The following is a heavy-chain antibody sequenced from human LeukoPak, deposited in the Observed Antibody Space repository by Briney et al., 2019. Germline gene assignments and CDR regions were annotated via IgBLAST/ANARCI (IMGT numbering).Heavy chain of an antibody. CDR2: FDPYNGGI. V-gene: IGHV1-2*06. D-gene: IGHD1-26*01. CDR1: GYTFTDYY. Sequence: AASVKVSCKASGYTFTDYYMHCVRQAPGQGLEWMGRFDPYNGGISYAQKFQGRVTITRDTSVSTDYMELSSLTSDDTAMYYCAGGGSYGDVWGQGTMVAVSS. J-gene: IGHJ3*01. CDR3: AGGGSYGDV.